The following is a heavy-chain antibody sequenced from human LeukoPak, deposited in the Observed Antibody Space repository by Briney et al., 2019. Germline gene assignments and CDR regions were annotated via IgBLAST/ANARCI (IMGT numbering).Heavy chain of an antibody. J-gene: IGHJ4*02. Sequence: PGGSLRLSCAASGFTFSSYAMSWVRQAPGKGLEWVSAISGSGGSTYYADSVKGRFTISRDNSKSTLYLQMNSLRAEDTAIYYCAKFHVNFSSGWLRSFDYWGQGTLVTVSS. CDR1: GFTFSSYA. V-gene: IGHV3-23*01. CDR3: AKFHVNFSSGWLRSFDY. D-gene: IGHD6-19*01. CDR2: ISGSGGST.